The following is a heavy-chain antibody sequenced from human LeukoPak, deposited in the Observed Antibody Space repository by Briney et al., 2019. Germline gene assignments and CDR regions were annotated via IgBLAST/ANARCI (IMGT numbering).Heavy chain of an antibody. J-gene: IGHJ4*02. CDR1: GYTFSSYD. CDR3: ARLPKYSRPLDY. V-gene: IGHV1-8*02. D-gene: IGHD6-6*01. CDR2: MNPNSGNT. Sequence: ASVKVSCKASGYTFSSYDINWVRQATGQGLEWMGWMNPNSGNTDYAQKFKGRVTMSRDTAISSAYMELSRLRSEDTAVYYCARLPKYSRPLDYWGQGTLVTVSS.